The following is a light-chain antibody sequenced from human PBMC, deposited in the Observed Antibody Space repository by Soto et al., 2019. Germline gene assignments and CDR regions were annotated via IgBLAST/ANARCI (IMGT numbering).Light chain of an antibody. CDR3: QSSDGALQV. V-gene: IGLV6-57*03. CDR1: SGSIASNF. J-gene: IGLJ2*01. CDR2: EDK. Sequence: FMLTQPHSVSESPGQTVTISCTRSSGSIASNFVQWFQQSPGSAPRTVIYEDKQRLSGVPDRFSGSIDSSSNSASLTSSRLRTEDEADYYCQSSDGALQVFGGGTKVTVL.